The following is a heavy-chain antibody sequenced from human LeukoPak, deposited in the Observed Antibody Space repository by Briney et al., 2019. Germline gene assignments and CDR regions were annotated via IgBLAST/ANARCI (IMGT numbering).Heavy chain of an antibody. V-gene: IGHV3-53*01. CDR2: IYSGGST. J-gene: IGHJ4*02. Sequence: PGGSLRLSCAASGFTVSSNYMSWVRQAPGKGLEWVSVIYSGGSTYYADSVKGRFTISRDNSENTLYLQMNSLRAEDTAVCYCARLWFGEYYFDYWGQGTLVTVSS. CDR3: ARLWFGEYYFDY. D-gene: IGHD3-10*01. CDR1: GFTVSSNY.